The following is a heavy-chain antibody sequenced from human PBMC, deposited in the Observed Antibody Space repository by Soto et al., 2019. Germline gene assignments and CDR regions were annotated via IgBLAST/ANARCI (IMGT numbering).Heavy chain of an antibody. J-gene: IGHJ4*02. V-gene: IGHV4-30-4*01. CDR2: IYYSGST. CDR1: GGSISSGDYY. Sequence: PSETLSLTCTVSGGSISSGDYYWSWIRQPPGRGLEWIGYIYYSGSTYYNPSLKSRVTISVDTSKNQFSLKLSSVTAADTAVYYCARVSGLGGLDYWGQGTLVTVSS. CDR3: ARVSGLGGLDY. D-gene: IGHD3-3*02.